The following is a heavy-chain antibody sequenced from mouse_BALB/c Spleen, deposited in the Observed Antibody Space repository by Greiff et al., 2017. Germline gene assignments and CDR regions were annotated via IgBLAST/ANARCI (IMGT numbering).Heavy chain of an antibody. D-gene: IGHD2-10*02. V-gene: IGHV3-2*02. CDR2: ISYSGST. CDR3: ARWGYGNYLYYFDY. Sequence: ESGPGLVKPSQSLSLTCTVTGYSITSDYAWNWIRQFPGNKLEWMGYISYSGSTSYNPSLKSRISITRDTSKNQFFLQLNSVTTEDTATYYCARWGYGNYLYYFDYWGQGTTLTGSS. J-gene: IGHJ2*01. CDR1: GYSITSDYA.